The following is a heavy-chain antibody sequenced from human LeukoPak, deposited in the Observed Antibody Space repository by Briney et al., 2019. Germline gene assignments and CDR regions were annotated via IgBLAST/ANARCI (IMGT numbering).Heavy chain of an antibody. V-gene: IGHV3-53*01. CDR3: VGGHDLEFEF. J-gene: IGHJ5*01. D-gene: IGHD4-23*01. Sequence: GGTLRLSCAASGFSVGTNYMTWVRQAPGKGLEWVSMIYAGGNTYYRDSVKGRFTISRDSSKNTVFLHMSGLRDDDTAVYYCVGGHDLEFEFWGQGTLVIVSS. CDR1: GFSVGTNY. CDR2: IYAGGNT.